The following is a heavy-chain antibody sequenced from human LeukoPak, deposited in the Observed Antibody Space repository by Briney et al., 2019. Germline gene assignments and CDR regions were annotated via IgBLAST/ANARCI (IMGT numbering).Heavy chain of an antibody. Sequence: ASVKVSCKASGYTFTGYYIHWVRQAPGQGLEWMAWINPYSGGTNYAQKFQGRVTMTRDTSISTAYMEVRRLRFDDTAVYYCARVRSYYESGGDFDYWGQGTLVTVSS. CDR3: ARVRSYYESGGDFDY. V-gene: IGHV1-2*02. CDR1: GYTFTGYY. D-gene: IGHD3-22*01. J-gene: IGHJ4*02. CDR2: INPYSGGT.